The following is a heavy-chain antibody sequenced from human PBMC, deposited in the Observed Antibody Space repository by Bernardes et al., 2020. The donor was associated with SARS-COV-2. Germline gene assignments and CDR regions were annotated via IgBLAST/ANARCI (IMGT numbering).Heavy chain of an antibody. CDR3: ATDPTRKRTWDYYYYYGMDV. V-gene: IGHV3-53*01. CDR2: IYSGGST. D-gene: IGHD7-27*01. Sequence: GSLRLFCAASGFTVSSNYMSWVRQAPGEGLEWVAAIYSGGSTSYADSVKGRFTISRDNSKNTQYLQMNSLRAEDTAVYYCATDPTRKRTWDYYYYYGMDVWGQGTTVTVSS. J-gene: IGHJ6*02. CDR1: GFTVSSNY.